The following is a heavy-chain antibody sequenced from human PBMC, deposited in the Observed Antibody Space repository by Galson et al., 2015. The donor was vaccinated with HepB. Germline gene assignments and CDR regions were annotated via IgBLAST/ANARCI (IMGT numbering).Heavy chain of an antibody. CDR3: TTDYTSAVAGAGY. CDR2: LKSKASGGTT. V-gene: IGHV3-15*01. J-gene: IGHJ4*02. D-gene: IGHD6-19*01. CDR1: GFTFSNAW. Sequence: SLRLSCAASGFTFSNAWMSWVRQSPGKGLEWVGRLKSKASGGTTDYAAPVKGRFTISRDDSEHTLYLQMNSLKTEDTAMYYCTTDYTSAVAGAGYWGQGTLVTVSS.